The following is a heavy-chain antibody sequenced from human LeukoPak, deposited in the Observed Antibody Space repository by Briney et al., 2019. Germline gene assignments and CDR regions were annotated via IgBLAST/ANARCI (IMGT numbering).Heavy chain of an antibody. CDR1: GSSITTHNFY. V-gene: IGHV4-39*07. CDR3: ASGALLDY. Sequence: PSEILSLTCTVSGSSITTHNFYWGWIRQPPGKGLEWIGSIYYSGSTYYNPSLKSRVTISVDTSKNQFSLKLSSVTAADTAVYYCASGALLDYWGQGTLVTVSS. D-gene: IGHD3-16*01. CDR2: IYYSGST. J-gene: IGHJ4*02.